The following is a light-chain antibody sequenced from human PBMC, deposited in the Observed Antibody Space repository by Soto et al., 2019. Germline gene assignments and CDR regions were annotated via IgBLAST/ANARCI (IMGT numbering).Light chain of an antibody. CDR1: SSDVGAYNY. Sequence: QSVLTQPASVSGSPGQSIAISCTGTSSDVGAYNYVSWYQQHPGKAPKLIIYDVSNRPPGVSNRFSGSESGNTASLTISALQAEDEADYYCSSFTSSSTRVFGTGTKVTV. CDR2: DVS. J-gene: IGLJ1*01. V-gene: IGLV2-14*01. CDR3: SSFTSSSTRV.